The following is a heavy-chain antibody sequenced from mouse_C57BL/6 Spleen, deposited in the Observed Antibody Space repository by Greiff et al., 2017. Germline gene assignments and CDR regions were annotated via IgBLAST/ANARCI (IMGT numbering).Heavy chain of an antibody. J-gene: IGHJ2*01. V-gene: IGHV14-2*01. CDR1: GFNIKDYY. CDR3: AGFITTVVATYDY. CDR2: IDPEDGET. Sequence: EVKLMESGAELVKPGASVKLSCTASGFNIKDYYMHWVKQRTEQGLEWIGRIDPEDGETKYAPKFQGKATITADTSSNTAYLQLSSLTSEDTAVYCCAGFITTVVATYDYWGQGTTLTVSS. D-gene: IGHD1-1*01.